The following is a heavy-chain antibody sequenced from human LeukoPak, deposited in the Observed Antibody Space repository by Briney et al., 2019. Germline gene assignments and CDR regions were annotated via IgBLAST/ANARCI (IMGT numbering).Heavy chain of an antibody. Sequence: GASVKVSCKASGYTFTSYYMHWVRQAHGQGLEWMGIINPSGGSTSYAQKFQGRVTMTRDTSTSTVYMELSSLRSEDTAVYYCAISYYDSSGYPYSFDYWGQGTLVTVSS. CDR2: INPSGGST. J-gene: IGHJ4*02. V-gene: IGHV1-46*01. D-gene: IGHD3-22*01. CDR1: GYTFTSYY. CDR3: AISYYDSSGYPYSFDY.